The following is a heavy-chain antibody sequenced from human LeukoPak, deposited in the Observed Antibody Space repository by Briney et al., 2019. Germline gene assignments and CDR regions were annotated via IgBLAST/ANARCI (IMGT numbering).Heavy chain of an antibody. V-gene: IGHV4-39*07. Sequence: SETLSLTCTVSGGSIIDSSYYWGWIRQPPGKGLEWIGNIYYFGTTLHNPSLKSRVTMSVDTSKHQFSLKLSAMTAADTAVYYCARASHAWYGQYYFDFWGQGALVTVSS. CDR2: IYYFGTT. CDR1: GGSIIDSSYY. J-gene: IGHJ4*02. CDR3: ARASHAWYGQYYFDF. D-gene: IGHD6-13*01.